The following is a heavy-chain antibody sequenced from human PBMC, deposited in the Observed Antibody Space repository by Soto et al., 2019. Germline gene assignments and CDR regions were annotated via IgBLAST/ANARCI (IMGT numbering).Heavy chain of an antibody. D-gene: IGHD4-17*01. J-gene: IGHJ6*02. CDR1: GGSISSGGYY. V-gene: IGHV4-31*03. Sequence: QVQLQESGPGLVKPSQTLSLTCTVSGGSISSGGYYWSWIRQHPGKGLEWIGYIYYSGSTYYNPSLKSRVTISVDTSKNQFSLKLSSVTAADTAVHYCARSDDYGDYYYGMDVWGQGTTVTVSS. CDR2: IYYSGST. CDR3: ARSDDYGDYYYGMDV.